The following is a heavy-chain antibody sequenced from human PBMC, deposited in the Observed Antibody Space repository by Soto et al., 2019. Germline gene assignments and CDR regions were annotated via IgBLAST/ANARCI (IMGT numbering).Heavy chain of an antibody. V-gene: IGHV6-1*01. CDR2: TYYRSKWYN. CDR3: ARDLGPYYDILTCYYNVPYYYYGMDV. CDR1: GDGVSSNSAA. J-gene: IGHJ6*02. Sequence: SQTLSLTCAISGDGVSSNSAAWNWIRQSPSRGLEWLGRTYYRSKWYNDYAVSVKSRITINPDTSKNQFSLQLNSVTPEDTAVYYCARDLGPYYDILTCYYNVPYYYYGMDVWGQGTTVTVSS. D-gene: IGHD3-9*01.